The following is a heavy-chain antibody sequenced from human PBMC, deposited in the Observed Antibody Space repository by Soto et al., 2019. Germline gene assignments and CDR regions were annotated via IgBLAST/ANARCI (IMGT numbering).Heavy chain of an antibody. CDR3: AREVVSGPNLIAVAGEGY. V-gene: IGHV3-33*01. CDR2: IWYDGSNK. Sequence: QVQLVESGGGVVQPGRSLRLSCAASGFTFSSYGMHWVRQAPGKGLEWVAVIWYDGSNKYYADSVKGRFTISRDNSKNTLYLQMSSLRAEAAAVYYFAREVVSGPNLIAVAGEGYWGQGTLVTVSS. D-gene: IGHD6-19*01. CDR1: GFTFSSYG. J-gene: IGHJ4*02.